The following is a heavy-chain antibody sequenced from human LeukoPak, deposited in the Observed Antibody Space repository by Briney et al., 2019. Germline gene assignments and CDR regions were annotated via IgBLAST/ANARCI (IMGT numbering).Heavy chain of an antibody. CDR3: ARQYYDSTGYYYFDY. Sequence: SETLSLTCTVSGDFITGSTYYWGWIRQPPGKGLEWIGSMYYSGSTYSNPSLRSRVTMSADTSKNQFSLNPKSVTAADTAVYYCARQYYDSTGYYYFDYWGQGTLVTVSS. V-gene: IGHV4-39*01. J-gene: IGHJ4*02. D-gene: IGHD3-22*01. CDR2: MYYSGST. CDR1: GDFITGSTYY.